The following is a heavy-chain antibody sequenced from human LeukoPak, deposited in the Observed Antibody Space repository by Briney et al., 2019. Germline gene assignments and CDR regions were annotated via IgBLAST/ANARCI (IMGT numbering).Heavy chain of an antibody. D-gene: IGHD3-3*01. J-gene: IGHJ6*02. V-gene: IGHV4-39*01. Sequence: KPSETLSLTCSVSGGSFSSSSYYWGWIRQPPGKGLEWIGSISYSGSTFYNPSLKSRVTISVDTSKNQFSLKLSSVTAADTAVYYCATTGGAAYDFWSNSYYYYGMDVWGQGTTVTVSS. CDR2: ISYSGST. CDR1: GGSFSSSSYY. CDR3: ATTGGAAYDFWSNSYYYYGMDV.